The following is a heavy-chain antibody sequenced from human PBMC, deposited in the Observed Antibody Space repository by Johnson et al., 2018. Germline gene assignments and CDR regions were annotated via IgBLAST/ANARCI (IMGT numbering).Heavy chain of an antibody. D-gene: IGHD6-6*01. CDR2: IGTPEQT. CDR1: GFPFNVHA. V-gene: IGHV3-23*04. Sequence: VQLVESGGDLVQPGGSLRLSCVTSGFPFNVHAMSWVRQSPGKGLEWVSTIGTPEQTFYAGSVKGRFIVSRDDSKNTVYLQMSGLRAEDTALYYCVKDFVNGNGVYDPFDVWGQGTMVTISS. J-gene: IGHJ3*01. CDR3: VKDFVNGNGVYDPFDV.